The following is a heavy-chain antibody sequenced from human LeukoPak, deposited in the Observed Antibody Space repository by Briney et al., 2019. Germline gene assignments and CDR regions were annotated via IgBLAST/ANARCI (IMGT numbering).Heavy chain of an antibody. Sequence: GGSLRLSCAASGFTFSSYGMTWVRQAPGKGLEYVSGISASGGSTSYADSVKGRFTISRDNSKNTLYLQMNSLRAEDTAVYYCAKARSDGSGSSNWFDPWGQGTLVTVSS. D-gene: IGHD3-10*01. CDR2: ISASGGST. V-gene: IGHV3-23*01. CDR3: AKARSDGSGSSNWFDP. J-gene: IGHJ5*02. CDR1: GFTFSSYG.